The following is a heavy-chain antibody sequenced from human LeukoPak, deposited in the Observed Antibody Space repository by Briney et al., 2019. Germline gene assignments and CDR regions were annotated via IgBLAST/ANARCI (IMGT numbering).Heavy chain of an antibody. J-gene: IGHJ3*02. CDR1: GFTFSTYW. Sequence: GGSLRLSCAASGFTFSTYWMGWVRQAPGKGLEWVANIKQDGSEKHYVDSVKGRFTISRDNAKNSLYLQMNSLRAEDTAVYYCARGGGSGWYWNDAFDIWGQGTMVTVSS. CDR2: IKQDGSEK. V-gene: IGHV3-7*01. D-gene: IGHD6-19*01. CDR3: ARGGGSGWYWNDAFDI.